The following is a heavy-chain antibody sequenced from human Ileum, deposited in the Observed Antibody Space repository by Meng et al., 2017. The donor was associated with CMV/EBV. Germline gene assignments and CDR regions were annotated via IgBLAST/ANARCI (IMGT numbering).Heavy chain of an antibody. D-gene: IGHD6-19*01. CDR2: IYYSGYFYNSGNT. CDR1: GGSISSYY. J-gene: IGHJ4*02. V-gene: IGHV4-59*01. Sequence: SETLSLTCTVSGGSISSYYWSWIRQPPGKGLEWIGYIYYSGYFYNSGNTNYNPSPKSRVTISVDTSKNQSSLKLTSVTAADTAVYYWGREPFPNIAVYYFDSWGQGTLVTVSS. CDR3: GREPFPNIAVYYFDS.